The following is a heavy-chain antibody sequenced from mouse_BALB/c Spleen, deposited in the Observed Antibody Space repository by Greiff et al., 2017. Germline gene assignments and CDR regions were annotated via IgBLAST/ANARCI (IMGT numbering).Heavy chain of an antibody. D-gene: IGHD1-1*01. CDR2: ISDGGSYT. J-gene: IGHJ3*01. V-gene: IGHV5-4*02. Sequence: EVQGVESGGGLVKPGGSLKLSCAASGFTFSDYYMYWVRQTPEKRLEWVATISDGGSYTYYPDSVKGRFTISRDNAKNNLYLQMSSLKSEDTAMYYCARDRGYYGRGGFAYWGQGTLVTVSA. CDR3: ARDRGYYGRGGFAY. CDR1: GFTFSDYY.